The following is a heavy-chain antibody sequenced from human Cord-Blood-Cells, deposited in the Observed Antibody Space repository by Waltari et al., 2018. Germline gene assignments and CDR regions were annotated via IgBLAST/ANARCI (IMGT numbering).Heavy chain of an antibody. Sequence: VQLVQSGSELKKPGASVKVSCKASGYTFTSYAMNWVRRAPGQGLEWMRWINTNTGNPTYAQGFTGRFVFSLDTSVSTAYLQISSLKAEDTAVYYCARPPYCSGGSCYYYYGMDVWGQGTTVNVSS. CDR2: INTNTGNP. CDR1: GYTFTSYA. V-gene: IGHV7-4-1*02. J-gene: IGHJ6*02. D-gene: IGHD2-15*01. CDR3: ARPPYCSGGSCYYYYGMDV.